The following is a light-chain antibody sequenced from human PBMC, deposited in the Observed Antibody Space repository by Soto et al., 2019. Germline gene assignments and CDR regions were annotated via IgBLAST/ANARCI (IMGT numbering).Light chain of an antibody. Sequence: DIQMTQSPSSLPASVGDRVTITCRASQGITNDLGWYQQKPGEAPKRLIYAASTLQSGVPSRFSGSGSGTEFTLTISNLQPEDFATYYCLQYNSFPFTFGPGTKVDIK. CDR3: LQYNSFPFT. V-gene: IGKV1-17*02. J-gene: IGKJ3*01. CDR1: QGITND. CDR2: AAS.